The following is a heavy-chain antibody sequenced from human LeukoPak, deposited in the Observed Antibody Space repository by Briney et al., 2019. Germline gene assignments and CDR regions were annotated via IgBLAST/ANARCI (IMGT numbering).Heavy chain of an antibody. J-gene: IGHJ4*02. CDR2: INHSGST. Sequence: PSETLCLTCAVYGGSFSGYYWSWIRQPPGKGLEWIGEINHSGSTNYNPSLKSRVTISVDTSKNQFSLKLSSVTAADTAVYYCAREWELLPFDYWGQGTLVTVSS. CDR3: AREWELLPFDY. CDR1: GGSFSGYY. D-gene: IGHD1-26*01. V-gene: IGHV4-34*01.